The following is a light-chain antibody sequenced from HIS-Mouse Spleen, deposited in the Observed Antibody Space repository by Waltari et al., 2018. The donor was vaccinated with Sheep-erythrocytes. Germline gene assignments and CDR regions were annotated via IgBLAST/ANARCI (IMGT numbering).Light chain of an antibody. Sequence: DIQMTQSPSSLSASVGDRVTITCRASQSISSYLNWYQQKPGKAPKLLIYAASSLQSGVPLRFSGSGSGTDFTLTISSLQPEDFATYYCQQSYSTPQFTFGPGTKVDI. CDR2: AAS. V-gene: IGKV1-39*01. CDR1: QSISSY. CDR3: QQSYSTPQFT. J-gene: IGKJ3*01.